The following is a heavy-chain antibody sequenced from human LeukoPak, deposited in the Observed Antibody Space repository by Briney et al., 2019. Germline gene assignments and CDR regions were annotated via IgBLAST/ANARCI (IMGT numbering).Heavy chain of an antibody. V-gene: IGHV3-23*01. CDR3: ATGLINDWSALGY. J-gene: IGHJ4*02. Sequence: PGGSLRLSCAASGFTFSDYAMTWVRQAPGKGLEWVSAISGSGGTTYYADSLRGRFTLSGDNSKNTLYLQINSLRVDDTAVYYCATGLINDWSALGYWGQGTLVTVSS. CDR1: GFTFSDYA. CDR2: ISGSGGTT. D-gene: IGHD3-9*01.